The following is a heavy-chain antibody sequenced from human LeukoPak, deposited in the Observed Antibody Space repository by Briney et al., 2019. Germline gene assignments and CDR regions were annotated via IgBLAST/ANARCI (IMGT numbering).Heavy chain of an antibody. D-gene: IGHD6-6*01. J-gene: IGHJ6*03. Sequence: ASVKVSCKASGYTFVDYSVTWVRQAPGQGLEWMGWITGFRGNTNYAQKFQGRVTMTTDTSTSTVYMELRRLRSDDTAVYYCARARRWSIAAFWLMDVWGKGTTVTVSS. V-gene: IGHV1-18*01. CDR1: GYTFVDYS. CDR2: ITGFRGNT. CDR3: ARARRWSIAAFWLMDV.